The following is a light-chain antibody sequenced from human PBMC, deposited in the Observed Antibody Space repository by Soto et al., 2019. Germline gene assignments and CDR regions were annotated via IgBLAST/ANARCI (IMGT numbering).Light chain of an antibody. CDR1: QSVSSY. CDR3: QLYGNSPP. Sequence: EIVLTQSPATLSLSPGEIATLSFRASQSVSSYLAWYQQKPGQAPRLLIYDASNRATGIPDRFSGSASGTDFTLTINRLEPEDFAVYYCQLYGNSPPFGQGTRLEIK. J-gene: IGKJ5*01. V-gene: IGKV3-11*01. CDR2: DAS.